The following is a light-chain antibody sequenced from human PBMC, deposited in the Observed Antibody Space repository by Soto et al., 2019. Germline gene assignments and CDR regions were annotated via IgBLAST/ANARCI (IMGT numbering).Light chain of an antibody. Sequence: QSALTQPASVSGSPGQSITISCTGTSSDIGAYNYVSWYQQHPGKAPKVIIFEVSNRPSGVSNRFSGSKSGNTASLTISGLQPEDEADYHCSSYTGGNTSWIFGGGTKVTVL. CDR2: EVS. CDR1: SSDIGAYNY. V-gene: IGLV2-14*01. CDR3: SSYTGGNTSWI. J-gene: IGLJ3*02.